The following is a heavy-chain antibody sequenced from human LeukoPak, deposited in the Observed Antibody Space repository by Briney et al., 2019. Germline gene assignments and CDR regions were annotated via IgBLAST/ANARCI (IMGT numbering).Heavy chain of an antibody. CDR1: GFTLNNYA. CDR3: ANYGRHFAS. CDR2: VSSSGDKT. Sequence: GGSLRLSCAASGFTLNNYAMSWVRQAPGKGLEWVSLVSSSGDKTYYPESVKGRFTISRDNSKNTLYLQMDSLRAEDTAVYYCANYGRHFASWGQGTLVTVSP. J-gene: IGHJ4*02. D-gene: IGHD4-17*01. V-gene: IGHV3-23*01.